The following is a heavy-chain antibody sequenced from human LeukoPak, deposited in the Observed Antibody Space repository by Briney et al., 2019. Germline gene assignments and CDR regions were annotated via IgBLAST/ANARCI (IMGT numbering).Heavy chain of an antibody. CDR3: ARDKTTYDSVRDHYHYCMDV. V-gene: IGHV4-59*01. CDR2: IYYTGST. Sequence: PSETLSLTCTVSGGSISSYYWSWIRQSPGKGLEWIGCIYYTGSTNYNPSLKSRVTISVDTSKNQFSLKLSSVTAADTALYYCARDKTTYDSVRDHYHYCMDVWGKGTTVTVS. CDR1: GGSISSYY. J-gene: IGHJ6*03. D-gene: IGHD3-22*01.